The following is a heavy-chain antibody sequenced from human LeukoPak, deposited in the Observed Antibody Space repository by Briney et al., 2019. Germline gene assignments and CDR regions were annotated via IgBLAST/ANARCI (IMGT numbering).Heavy chain of an antibody. D-gene: IGHD1-1*01. CDR1: GFTFSIYS. J-gene: IGHJ4*02. CDR2: ISYDGSNK. Sequence: PGGSLRLSCAASGFTFSIYSMHWVRQAPGKGLEWVAVISYDGSNKYYADSVKGRFTISRDNAKNTLYLKMNSLRAEDTAVYYCARDQKPDNDPDYWGQGTLVTVSS. V-gene: IGHV3-30*04. CDR3: ARDQKPDNDPDY.